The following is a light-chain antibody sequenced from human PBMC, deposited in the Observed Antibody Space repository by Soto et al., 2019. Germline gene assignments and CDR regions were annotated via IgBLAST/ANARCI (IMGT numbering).Light chain of an antibody. J-gene: IGKJ2*01. Sequence: EIVMTQSPATLSVSPGERATLSCRASQSVSSNLAWYQQKPGQAPRLLIYGASTRATGIPARFSGSGSGTDFNLTISSLQSEDCAVYYCQQYNNWPPVTFGQGTKLEIK. V-gene: IGKV3-15*01. CDR2: GAS. CDR3: QQYNNWPPVT. CDR1: QSVSSN.